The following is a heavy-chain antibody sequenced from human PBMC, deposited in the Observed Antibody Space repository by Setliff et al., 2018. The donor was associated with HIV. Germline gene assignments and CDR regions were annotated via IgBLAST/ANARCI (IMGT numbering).Heavy chain of an antibody. V-gene: IGHV3-21*01. D-gene: IGHD2-15*01. CDR1: GFTFSSYS. CDR3: ASGQVVVPNDAFDI. J-gene: IGHJ3*02. CDR2: ISSSSTYI. Sequence: PGGSLRLSCAASGFTFSSYSMNWVRQAPGKGLEWVSSISSSSTYIYYADSVKGRFTISRDNAKNSLYLQMNSLRVEDTAVYYCASGQVVVPNDAFDIWGQGTMVTVSS.